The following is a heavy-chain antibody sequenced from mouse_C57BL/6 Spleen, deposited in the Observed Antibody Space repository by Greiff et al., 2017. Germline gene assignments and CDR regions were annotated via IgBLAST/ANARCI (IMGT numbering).Heavy chain of an antibody. D-gene: IGHD3-2*02. V-gene: IGHV1-4*01. CDR2: INPSSGYT. CDR3: ASVTAQATYYAMDY. J-gene: IGHJ4*01. Sequence: QVQLQQSGAELARPGASVKMSCKASGYTFTSYTMHWVKQRPGQGLEWIGYINPSSGYTKYNQKFKDKATLTADKSSSTAYMQLSSLTSEDSAVYYCASVTAQATYYAMDYWGQGASDTVSA. CDR1: GYTFTSYT.